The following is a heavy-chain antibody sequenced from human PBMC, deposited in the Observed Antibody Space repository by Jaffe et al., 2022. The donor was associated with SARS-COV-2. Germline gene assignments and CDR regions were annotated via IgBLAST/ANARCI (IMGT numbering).Heavy chain of an antibody. D-gene: IGHD2-15*01. V-gene: IGHV3-33*01. CDR2: IWYDGSNK. J-gene: IGHJ6*02. CDR1: GFTFSSYG. CDR3: ARETVVGGNGMDV. Sequence: QVQLVESGGGVVQPGRSLRLSCAASGFTFSSYGMHWVRQAPGKGLEWVAVIWYDGSNKYYADSVKGRFTISRDNSKNTLYLQMNSLRAEDTAVYYCARETVVGGNGMDVWGQGTTVTVSS.